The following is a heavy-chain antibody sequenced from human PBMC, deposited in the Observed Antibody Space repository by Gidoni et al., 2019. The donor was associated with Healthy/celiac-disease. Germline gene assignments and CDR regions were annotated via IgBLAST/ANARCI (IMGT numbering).Heavy chain of an antibody. Sequence: QVQLVESGGGVVQPGRSRRLACAASGFPFSSYAMHWVRQAPGKGLEWLAVISYDGSNKYYADSVKGRFTISRDNSKNTLYLQMNSLRAEDTVVYYCAREGHIVVVPAAIDYWGQGTLVTVSS. V-gene: IGHV3-30-3*01. CDR1: GFPFSSYA. J-gene: IGHJ4*02. CDR2: ISYDGSNK. CDR3: AREGHIVVVPAAIDY. D-gene: IGHD2-2*01.